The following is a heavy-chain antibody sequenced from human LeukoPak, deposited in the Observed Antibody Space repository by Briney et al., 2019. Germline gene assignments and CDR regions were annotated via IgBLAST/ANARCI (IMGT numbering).Heavy chain of an antibody. Sequence: GEPLQISCKGSGCRFTSYWIGWVRQMPGKGLEWMGIIYPGDSDTRYSPSFQGQVTISADKSISTAYLQWSSLKASDTAMYYCARLEGSGSYYAYDYWGQGTLVTVSS. J-gene: IGHJ4*02. CDR3: ARLEGSGSYYAYDY. CDR1: GCRFTSYW. CDR2: IYPGDSDT. V-gene: IGHV5-51*01. D-gene: IGHD3-10*01.